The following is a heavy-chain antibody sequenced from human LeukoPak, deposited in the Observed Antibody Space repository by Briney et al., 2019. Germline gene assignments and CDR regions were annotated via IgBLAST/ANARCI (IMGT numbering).Heavy chain of an antibody. CDR2: ISYDGSNK. Sequence: GGSLRLSCAASGFTFSSYGMHWVRQAPGKGLEWVAVISYDGSNKSYADSVKGRFTISRDNSKNTLYLQMNSLRAEDTAVYYCASLAVAGSAFDYWGQGTLVTVSS. CDR1: GFTFSSYG. CDR3: ASLAVAGSAFDY. J-gene: IGHJ4*02. V-gene: IGHV3-30*03. D-gene: IGHD6-19*01.